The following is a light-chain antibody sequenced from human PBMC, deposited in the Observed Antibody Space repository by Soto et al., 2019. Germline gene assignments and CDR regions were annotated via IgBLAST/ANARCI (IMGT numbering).Light chain of an antibody. Sequence: DIQMTQSPSTLSASVGDRVTINCRASQPITAWLAWYQQKPGKAPNLLIYDASDLQSGVPSRFSGSGSGTEFTLTITGLQPDDFATYYCQQYNLYPYTFGQGTRLEIK. J-gene: IGKJ5*01. CDR3: QQYNLYPYT. CDR2: DAS. CDR1: QPITAW. V-gene: IGKV1-5*01.